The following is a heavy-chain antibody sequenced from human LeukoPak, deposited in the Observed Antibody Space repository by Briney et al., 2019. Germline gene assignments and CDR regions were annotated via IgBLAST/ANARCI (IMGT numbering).Heavy chain of an antibody. CDR3: ARAVIVVVPAVDAFDI. V-gene: IGHV4-34*01. Sequence: SETLSLTCAVYGGSFSGYYWSWIRQPPGKGLEWIGEINHSGSTNYNPSLKSRVTISVDTSKNQFSLKLSSVTAADTAVYYCARAVIVVVPAVDAFDIWGQGTMVTVSS. J-gene: IGHJ3*02. D-gene: IGHD2-2*01. CDR1: GGSFSGYY. CDR2: INHSGST.